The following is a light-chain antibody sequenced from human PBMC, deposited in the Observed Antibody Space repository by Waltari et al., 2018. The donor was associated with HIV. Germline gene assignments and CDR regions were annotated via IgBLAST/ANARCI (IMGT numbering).Light chain of an antibody. CDR3: CAYAGSTTYVI. V-gene: IGLV2-23*02. Sequence: QSALTQPASVSGSPGQSITISCTGTSSDVGGYHLVSWYQQHPGKAPKLMIYEFSKRPSGVSNRFSGSKSGNTASLTISGLQAEDEADYYCCAYAGSTTYVIFGGGTKLTVL. CDR1: SSDVGGYHL. CDR2: EFS. J-gene: IGLJ2*01.